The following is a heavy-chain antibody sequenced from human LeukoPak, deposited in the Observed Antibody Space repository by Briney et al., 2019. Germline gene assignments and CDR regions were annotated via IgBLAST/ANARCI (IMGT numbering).Heavy chain of an antibody. Sequence: ASVKVSCKASGYTFTGYSMHWVRQAPGQGLEWMGWINPNTGGTNYAQKFQGRVTMTRDTSISTAYMELSRLRSDDTAIYYCASYSTVTVYYFDYWAREPWSPSPQ. CDR2: INPNTGGT. CDR1: GYTFTGYS. CDR3: ASYSTVTVYYFDY. V-gene: IGHV1-2*02. J-gene: IGHJ4*02. D-gene: IGHD4-17*01.